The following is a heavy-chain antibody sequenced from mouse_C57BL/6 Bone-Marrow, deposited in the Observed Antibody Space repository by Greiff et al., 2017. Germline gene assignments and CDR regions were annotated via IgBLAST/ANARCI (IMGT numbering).Heavy chain of an antibody. Sequence: QVQLQQPGAELVKPGASVKLSCKASGYTFTSYWMHWVKQRPGQGLEWIGMIHPNSGSTNYNEKFKSKATLTVDKSSSTAYMQLSSLTSEDTAVNCCARGPSEYYGSTRHYPYWYFDVWGTGTTVTVSS. D-gene: IGHD1-1*01. J-gene: IGHJ1*03. CDR2: IHPNSGST. CDR3: ARGPSEYYGSTRHYPYWYFDV. CDR1: GYTFTSYW. V-gene: IGHV1-64*01.